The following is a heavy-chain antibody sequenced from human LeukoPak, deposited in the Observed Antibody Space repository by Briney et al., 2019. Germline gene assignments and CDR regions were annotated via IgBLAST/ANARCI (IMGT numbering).Heavy chain of an antibody. V-gene: IGHV1-69*04. J-gene: IGHJ4*02. CDR1: GGTFSSYA. CDR3: ASAYSAVAVDY. D-gene: IGHD6-19*01. CDR2: IIPILGIA. Sequence: SVKVSCKASGGTFSSYAISWVRQAPGQGLEWMGRIIPILGIANYAQKFQGRVTITADKSTSTAYMELSSLRSEDTAVYYCASAYSAVAVDYWGQGTLVTVSS.